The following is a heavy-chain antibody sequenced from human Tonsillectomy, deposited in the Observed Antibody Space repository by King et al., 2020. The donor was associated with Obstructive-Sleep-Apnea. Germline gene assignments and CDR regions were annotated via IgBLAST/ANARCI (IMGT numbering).Heavy chain of an antibody. D-gene: IGHD3-10*01. CDR1: GYTFTSYD. V-gene: IGHV1-8*01. Sequence: QLVQSGAEVKKPWASVKVSCKASGYTFTSYDINWVRQATGQGLEWMGWMNPNSGNTGYAQKVQGRGTMTRKTSKSTAYMELSSLSSEDTAVYYCASYIGSGSYFYYSYGMDVWGQGTTVTVSS. CDR3: ASYIGSGSYFYYSYGMDV. J-gene: IGHJ6*02. CDR2: MNPNSGNT.